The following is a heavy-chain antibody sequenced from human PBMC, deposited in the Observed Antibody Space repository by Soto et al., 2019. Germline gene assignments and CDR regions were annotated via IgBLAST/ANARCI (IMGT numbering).Heavy chain of an antibody. CDR2: TYYRSKWYS. V-gene: IGHV6-1*01. CDR1: GVSVSGNSVT. D-gene: IGHD2-8*01. CDR3: ARLIGNSWLDS. J-gene: IGHJ5*01. Sequence: WQPLSLTCAISGVSVSGNSVTWNWIRQSTSRGLEWLGRTYYRSKWYSDYAVSVQGRITINPDTSNNQLSLHLNSVTPDDTAVYYCARLIGNSWLDSWGQGTLVPVSS.